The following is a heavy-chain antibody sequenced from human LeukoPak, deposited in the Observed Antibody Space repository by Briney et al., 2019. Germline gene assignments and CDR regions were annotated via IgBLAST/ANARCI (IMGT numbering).Heavy chain of an antibody. CDR2: INTNTGNP. Sequence: ASVKVSCKASGYTFTSYAMNWVRQAPGQGLEWMGWINTNTGNPTYAQGFTGRFVFSLDTSVSTAYLQISSLKAENTAVYYCAREWWDGYSSSWPFWGQGTLVTVSS. V-gene: IGHV7-4-1*02. CDR3: AREWWDGYSSSWPF. CDR1: GYTFTSYA. D-gene: IGHD6-13*01. J-gene: IGHJ4*02.